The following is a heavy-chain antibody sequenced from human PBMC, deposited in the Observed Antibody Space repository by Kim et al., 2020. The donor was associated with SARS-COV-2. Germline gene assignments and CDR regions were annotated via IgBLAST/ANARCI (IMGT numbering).Heavy chain of an antibody. CDR2: GPT. CDR3: ANDAFDI. J-gene: IGHJ3*02. Sequence: GPTNYNPALKSRITISVDKPKTQFSLELSSVTAADTAVYYCANDAFDIWGQGTMVTVSS. V-gene: IGHV4-39*01.